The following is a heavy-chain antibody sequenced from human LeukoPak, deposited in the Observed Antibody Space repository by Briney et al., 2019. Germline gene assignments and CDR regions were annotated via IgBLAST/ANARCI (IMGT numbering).Heavy chain of an antibody. CDR2: INPNSGGT. CDR1: GYTFTGYY. Sequence: GASVKVSCKASGYTFTGYYMHWVRQAPGQGLEWMGWINPNSGGTNYAQKFQGRVTMTRDTSISTAYMELSRLRSDDTAVYYCARGRSTTVTTGPPLPIAHGMDVWGQGTTVTVSS. V-gene: IGHV1-2*02. CDR3: ARGRSTTVTTGPPLPIAHGMDV. D-gene: IGHD4-11*01. J-gene: IGHJ6*02.